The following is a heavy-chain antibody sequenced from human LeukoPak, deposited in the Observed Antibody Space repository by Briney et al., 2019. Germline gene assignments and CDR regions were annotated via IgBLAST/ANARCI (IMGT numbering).Heavy chain of an antibody. J-gene: IGHJ4*02. CDR3: ARGNYDILTGYLFDY. V-gene: IGHV1-18*01. CDR2: ISAYNGNT. CDR1: SYTFTSYG. Sequence: ASVKVSCKASSYTFTSYGISWVRQAPGQGLEWMGWISAYNGNTNYAQKLQGRVTMTTDTSTSTAYMELRSLRSDDTAVYYCARGNYDILTGYLFDYWGQGTLVTVSS. D-gene: IGHD3-9*01.